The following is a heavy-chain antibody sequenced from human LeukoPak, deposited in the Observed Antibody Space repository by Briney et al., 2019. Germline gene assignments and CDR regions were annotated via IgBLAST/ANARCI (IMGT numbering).Heavy chain of an antibody. CDR1: GFTFSSYW. CDR2: IKQDGSEK. V-gene: IGHV3-7*01. Sequence: GGSLRLSCAASGFTFSSYWMSWVRQAPGKGLEWVANIKQDGSEKYYVDSVKGRFTISRDNAKNSLYLQMNSLRAEDTAVYYCARDREEWQYLVYRSAHYFDYWGQGTLVTVSS. J-gene: IGHJ4*02. D-gene: IGHD3-10*01. CDR3: ARDREEWQYLVYRSAHYFDY.